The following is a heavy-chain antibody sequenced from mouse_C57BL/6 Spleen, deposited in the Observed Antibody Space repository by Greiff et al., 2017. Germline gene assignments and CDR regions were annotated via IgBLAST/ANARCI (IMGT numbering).Heavy chain of an antibody. CDR1: GFTFSDYG. V-gene: IGHV5-17*01. CDR2: ISSGSSTS. Sequence: EVNLVESGGGLVKPGGSLKLSCAASGFTFSDYGMHWVRQAPEKGLEWVAYISSGSSTSYYADTVKGRFTISRDNAKNTLFLQMTSRRSEDTAMYYCARRETGTDWYFDVWGTGTTVTVSS. CDR3: ARRETGTDWYFDV. J-gene: IGHJ1*03. D-gene: IGHD4-1*01.